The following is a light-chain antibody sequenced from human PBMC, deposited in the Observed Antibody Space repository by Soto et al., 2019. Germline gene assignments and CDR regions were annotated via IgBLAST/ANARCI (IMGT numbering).Light chain of an antibody. CDR3: QHYNSYWT. Sequence: DIQMTQSPSSLSASVGGRVTITCRASQGISNYLAWYQQKPGKVPKLLIYAASTLQSGVPSRFSGSGSGTEFTLTISSLQPDDFATYYCQHYNSYWTFGQGTKVDIK. V-gene: IGKV1-27*01. CDR1: QGISNY. CDR2: AAS. J-gene: IGKJ1*01.